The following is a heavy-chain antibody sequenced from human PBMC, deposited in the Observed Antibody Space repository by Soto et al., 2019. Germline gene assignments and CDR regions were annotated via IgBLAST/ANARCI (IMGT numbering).Heavy chain of an antibody. Sequence: SVKVSCKASGGTFSSYAISWVRQAPGQGLEWMGGIIPIFGTANYAQKFQGRVTITADESTSTAYMELSSLRSEDTAVYYCARDLEDSGWYPYYYGMDVWGRGTTVTVSS. D-gene: IGHD6-19*01. CDR3: ARDLEDSGWYPYYYGMDV. V-gene: IGHV1-69*13. CDR2: IIPIFGTA. CDR1: GGTFSSYA. J-gene: IGHJ6*02.